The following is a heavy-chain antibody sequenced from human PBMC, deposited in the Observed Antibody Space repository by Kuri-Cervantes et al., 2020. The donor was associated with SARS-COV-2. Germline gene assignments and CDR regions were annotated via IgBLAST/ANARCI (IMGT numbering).Heavy chain of an antibody. V-gene: IGHV1-46*01. D-gene: IGHD6-13*01. J-gene: IGHJ4*02. CDR2: INPSGGST. Sequence: ASVKVSCKASGYTFTSYYMHWVRQAPGQGLEWMGIINPSGGSTSYAQKFQGRVTMTRDTSTSTVYMELSSLRSEDTAVYYCARVGGGEQQLLYPFDYWGQGTLVTVSS. CDR3: ARVGGGEQQLLYPFDY. CDR1: GYTFTSYY.